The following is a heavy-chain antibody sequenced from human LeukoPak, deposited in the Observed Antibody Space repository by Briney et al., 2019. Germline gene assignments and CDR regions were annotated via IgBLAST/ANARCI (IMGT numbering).Heavy chain of an antibody. Sequence: ASVKVSCKASGYTFTGYYIHWVRQAPGQGLEWMGWINPNIGGTNYAQKFQGRVTMTRDTSVSTAYMELSSLRSEDTAVYYCARVSRAYYGSGSYFSYWGQGTLVTVSS. D-gene: IGHD3-10*01. V-gene: IGHV1-2*02. CDR1: GYTFTGYY. J-gene: IGHJ4*02. CDR3: ARVSRAYYGSGSYFSY. CDR2: INPNIGGT.